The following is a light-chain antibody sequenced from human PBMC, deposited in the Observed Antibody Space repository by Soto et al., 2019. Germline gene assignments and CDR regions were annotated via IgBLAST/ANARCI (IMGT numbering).Light chain of an antibody. CDR3: QQYYSYPPT. Sequence: AIRMTQSPSSFSASTGERVTITCRASQGISRYLAWYQQKPGKAPKLLIYAASTLQSGVPSRFSGSGSGTDFTLTISCLQSEDFATYYCQQYYSYPPTFGGGTKVEIK. CDR1: QGISRY. J-gene: IGKJ4*01. V-gene: IGKV1-8*01. CDR2: AAS.